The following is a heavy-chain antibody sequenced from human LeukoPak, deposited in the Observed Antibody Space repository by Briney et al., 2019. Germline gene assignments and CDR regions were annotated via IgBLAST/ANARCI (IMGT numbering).Heavy chain of an antibody. V-gene: IGHV1-2*02. CDR1: GYTFTGYY. D-gene: IGHD3-22*01. J-gene: IGHJ4*02. Sequence: ASVKVSCKASGYTFTGYYMHWVRQAPGQGLGWMGWINPNSGGTNYAQKFQGRVTMTRDTSISTVYMELSRLRSDDTAVYYCAAGSSGYYYYFDYWGQGTLVTVSS. CDR3: AAGSSGYYYYFDY. CDR2: INPNSGGT.